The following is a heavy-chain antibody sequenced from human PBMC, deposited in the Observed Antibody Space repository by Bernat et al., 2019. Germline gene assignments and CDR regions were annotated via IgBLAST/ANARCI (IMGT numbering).Heavy chain of an antibody. J-gene: IGHJ4*02. CDR3: ARDLSSGITGTTYDY. V-gene: IGHV3-30*01. CDR2: ISYDGSNK. Sequence: QVQLVESGGGVVQPGRSLRLSCAASGFTLSSYAMHWVRQAPGKGLEWVAVISYDGSNKYYADSVKGRFTISRDNSKNTLYLQMNSLRAEDTAVYYCARDLSSGITGTTYDYWGQGTLVTVSS. CDR1: GFTLSSYA. D-gene: IGHD1-20*01.